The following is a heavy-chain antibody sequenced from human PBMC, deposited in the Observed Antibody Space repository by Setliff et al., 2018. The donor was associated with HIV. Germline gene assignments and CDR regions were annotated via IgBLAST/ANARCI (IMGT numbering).Heavy chain of an antibody. CDR1: GFTFSSCA. CDR2: ISGSGAST. V-gene: IGHV3-23*01. D-gene: IGHD6-25*01. CDR3: VRDQVGGGIDY. Sequence: PGGSLRLSCAASGFTFSSCAMSWVRQAPGKGLEWVLVISGSGASTYYADSVKGRFTISRDDSKNSLYLQMNSLRAEDTAVYYCVRDQVGGGIDYWGQGTLVTVSS. J-gene: IGHJ4*02.